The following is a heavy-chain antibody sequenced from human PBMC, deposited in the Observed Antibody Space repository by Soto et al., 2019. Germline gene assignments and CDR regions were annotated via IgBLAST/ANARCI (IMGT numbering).Heavy chain of an antibody. J-gene: IGHJ1*01. Sequence: GGSLRLSCEASGFVFTTFLMHWVRHVPGKGLVWVARIDTSGHSTNYAESVKGRFTISRDNAKNTVSLQMNSLRVEDTGVYYCAKDSWYFDLWSQGSQVTVSS. CDR3: AKDSWYFDL. CDR2: IDTSGHST. CDR1: GFVFTTFL. D-gene: IGHD3-9*01. V-gene: IGHV3-74*01.